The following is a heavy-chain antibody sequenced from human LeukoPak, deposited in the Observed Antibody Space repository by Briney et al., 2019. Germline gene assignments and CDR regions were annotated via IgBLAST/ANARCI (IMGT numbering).Heavy chain of an antibody. Sequence: GGSLRLSCAASGFAFSSYEMSWVRQAPGKGLGWVSTIDNGYTTYYADSVKGRFTISRDNSKNTLYLQMHSLRPEDTAIYYCAHRTGFDFWGQGTLVTVSS. J-gene: IGHJ5*01. V-gene: IGHV3-23*01. CDR1: GFAFSSYE. D-gene: IGHD1-1*01. CDR3: AHRTGFDF. CDR2: IDNGYTT.